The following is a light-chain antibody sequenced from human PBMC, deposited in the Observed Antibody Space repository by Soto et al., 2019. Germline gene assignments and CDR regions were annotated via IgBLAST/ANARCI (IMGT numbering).Light chain of an antibody. CDR1: SSDIGAYNY. CDR2: DVN. V-gene: IGLV2-14*03. CDR3: TSCTTRTTMI. J-gene: IGLJ2*01. Sequence: QSALTQPASVSGSPGQSITISCTGTSSDIGAYNYVSWYQQHPGKAPKLMIYDVNIRPSGSSNRFSGSTSGNTSSLTIAGLQDEDAADYYCTSCTTRTTMIFGGGTKLTVL.